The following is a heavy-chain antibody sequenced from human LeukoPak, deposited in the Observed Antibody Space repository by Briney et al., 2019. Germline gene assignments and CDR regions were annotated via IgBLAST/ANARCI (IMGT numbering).Heavy chain of an antibody. CDR3: ARGRSGSYFDS. CDR2: ISTTDDT. D-gene: IGHD1-26*01. V-gene: IGHV3-13*04. CDR1: GFTFRTYD. J-gene: IGHJ4*02. Sequence: GGSLRLSCAASGFTFRTYDMHWVRQATGKGLEWVSAISTTDDTYYPGSVKGRFAISRENAKSSLYLQMNSLRAEDTAVYYCARGRSGSYFDSWGQGTLVAVSS.